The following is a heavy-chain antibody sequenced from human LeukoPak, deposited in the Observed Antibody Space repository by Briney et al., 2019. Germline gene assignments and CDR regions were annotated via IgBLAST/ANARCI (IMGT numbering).Heavy chain of an antibody. Sequence: GGSLRLSCAASGFTFSSYWMTWVRQAPGKGLEWVANIKQDGSEKYYVDSVQGRFTIFRDNAKNSLYLQMNSLRTEDTAVYYCARDCFAENNYWGQGILVTVSS. J-gene: IGHJ4*02. CDR1: GFTFSSYW. V-gene: IGHV3-7*01. D-gene: IGHD2-21*01. CDR2: IKQDGSEK. CDR3: ARDCFAENNY.